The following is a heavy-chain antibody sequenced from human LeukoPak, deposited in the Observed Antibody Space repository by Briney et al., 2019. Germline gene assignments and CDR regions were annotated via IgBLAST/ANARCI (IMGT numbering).Heavy chain of an antibody. V-gene: IGHV3-33*01. CDR1: GFTFSNYG. CDR2: IWYYGRKK. D-gene: IGHD1-26*01. J-gene: IGHJ4*02. CDR3: ARAGVGGRYLFDY. Sequence: PGRALTLTCPASGFTFSNYGMHWVGQAPGKGLEGVAGIWYYGRKKYYAESVKGRFTIYRYNYTNTLYLQMTRLRAEDTDVYYCARAGVGGRYLFDYWGRGTLVTVSS.